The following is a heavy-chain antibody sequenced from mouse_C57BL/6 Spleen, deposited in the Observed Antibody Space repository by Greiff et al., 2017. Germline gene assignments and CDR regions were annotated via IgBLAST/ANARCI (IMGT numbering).Heavy chain of an antibody. Sequence: QVQLQQPGAELVKPGASVKLSCKASGYTFTSYWMQWVKQRPGQGLEWIGEIDPSDSYTNYNQKFKGKATLTVDTSSSTAYMQLSSLTSEGSAVYYCARGDYDSAMDYWGQGTSVTVSS. CDR3: ARGDYDSAMDY. J-gene: IGHJ4*01. V-gene: IGHV1-50*01. CDR1: GYTFTSYW. CDR2: IDPSDSYT. D-gene: IGHD2-4*01.